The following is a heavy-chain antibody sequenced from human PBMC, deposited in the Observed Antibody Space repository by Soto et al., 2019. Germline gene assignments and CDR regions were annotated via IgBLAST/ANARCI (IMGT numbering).Heavy chain of an antibody. CDR1: GGSISSSSYY. CDR2: IYYSGST. V-gene: IGHV4-39*01. J-gene: IGHJ4*02. D-gene: IGHD6-13*01. CDR3: ARHCDIAAAGTEYYFDY. Sequence: SETLSLTCTVSGGSISSSSYYWGWIRQPPGKGLEWIGSIYYSGSTYYNPSLKSRVTISVDTSKNQFSLKLSSVTAADTAVYYCARHCDIAAAGTEYYFDYWGQGTLVTVSS.